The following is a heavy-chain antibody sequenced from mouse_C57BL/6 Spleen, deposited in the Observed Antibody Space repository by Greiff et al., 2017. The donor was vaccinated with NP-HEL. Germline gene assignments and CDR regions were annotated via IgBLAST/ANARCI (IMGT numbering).Heavy chain of an antibody. Sequence: VQLQQPGAELVKPGASVKLSCKASGYTFTSYWMHWVKQRPGQGLEWIGMIHPNSGSTNYNEKFKSKATLTVDKSSSTAYMQLSSLTSEDSAVYYCASWGDFYYGSSYYAMDYWGQGTSVTVSS. CDR1: GYTFTSYW. D-gene: IGHD1-1*01. J-gene: IGHJ4*01. CDR2: IHPNSGST. CDR3: ASWGDFYYGSSYYAMDY. V-gene: IGHV1-64*01.